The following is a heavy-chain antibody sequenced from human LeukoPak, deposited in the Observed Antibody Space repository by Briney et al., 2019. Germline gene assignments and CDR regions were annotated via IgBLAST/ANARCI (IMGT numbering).Heavy chain of an antibody. Sequence: GGSLRRSVEGSGFTFRSYGMHGFGRAPGKGREWVAVIWYDGSNKYYADSVKGRFTISRDNSKNTLYLQMNSLRAEDTAVYYCAKDRSITMINLLDYWGQGTLVTVSS. CDR1: GFTFRSYG. D-gene: IGHD3-22*01. J-gene: IGHJ4*02. V-gene: IGHV3-33*06. CDR3: AKDRSITMINLLDY. CDR2: IWYDGSNK.